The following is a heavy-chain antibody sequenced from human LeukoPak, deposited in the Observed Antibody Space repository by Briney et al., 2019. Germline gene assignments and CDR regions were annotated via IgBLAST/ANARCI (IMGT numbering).Heavy chain of an antibody. CDR3: ARDDYSGSYRPFDY. J-gene: IGHJ4*02. D-gene: IGHD1-26*01. CDR1: GYTDTGYF. CDR2: INPNSGGT. V-gene: IGHV1-2*02. Sequence: ASVRVSCKASGYTDTGYFLHWVRQAAGQGLEWMGWINPNSGGTTYAQNFQGRVTMTRDTSISTAYMELSRLRSDDTAVYYCARDDYSGSYRPFDYWGQGTLVTVSS.